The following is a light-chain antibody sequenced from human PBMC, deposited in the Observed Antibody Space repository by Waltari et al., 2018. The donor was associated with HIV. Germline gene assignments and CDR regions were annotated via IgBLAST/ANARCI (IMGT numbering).Light chain of an antibody. J-gene: IGLJ1*01. CDR3: CSYGGFTTYV. Sequence: QSALTQPASVSGSPGQSIPISCIGTSSDVGGYCLVSWYQHPPGKAPQLLIFEDTERPSGVSNRFSASKSGTTASLTISGLLAEDAADYYCCSYGGFTTYVFGSGTKVTVL. CDR1: SSDVGGYCL. CDR2: EDT. V-gene: IGLV2-23*01.